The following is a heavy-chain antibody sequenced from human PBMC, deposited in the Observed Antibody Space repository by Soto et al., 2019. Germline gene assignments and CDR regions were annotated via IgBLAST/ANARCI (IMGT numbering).Heavy chain of an antibody. Sequence: VASVKVSCKASGYTFTSYGISWVRQAPGQGLEWMGWISAYNGNTNYAQKLQGRVTMTTDTSTSTAYMELRSLRSDDTAVYYCANEWVYDSSGWSIDYWGQGILVTVSS. CDR3: ANEWVYDSSGWSIDY. CDR2: ISAYNGNT. CDR1: GYTFTSYG. J-gene: IGHJ4*02. V-gene: IGHV1-18*01. D-gene: IGHD3-22*01.